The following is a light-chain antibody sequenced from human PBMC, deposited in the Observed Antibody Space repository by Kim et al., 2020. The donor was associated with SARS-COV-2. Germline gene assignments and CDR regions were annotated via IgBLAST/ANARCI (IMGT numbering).Light chain of an antibody. V-gene: IGLV2-14*03. CDR3: SSYTSSSTRV. CDR2: DVS. Sequence: QSALTQPASVSGSPGQSITISCTGTSSDVGGYNYVSWYQQHPGKAPKLMIYDVSERPSGVSNRFSGSKSGNTASLTISGLQTEDEADYYCSSYTSSSTRVFGGGTKLTVL. CDR1: SSDVGGYNY. J-gene: IGLJ3*02.